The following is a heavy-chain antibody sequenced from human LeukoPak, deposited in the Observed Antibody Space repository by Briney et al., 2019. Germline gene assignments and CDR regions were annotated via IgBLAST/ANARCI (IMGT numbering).Heavy chain of an antibody. Sequence: SETLSLTCAVYGGSFSGYYWSWIRQPPGKGLEWIGEINHSGSTNYNPSLKSRVTISVDTSKNQFSLKLSSVTAADTAVYYCARGTYDSSGYYPLLDYWGQGTLVTVSS. J-gene: IGHJ4*02. CDR3: ARGTYDSSGYYPLLDY. D-gene: IGHD3-22*01. CDR1: GGSFSGYY. V-gene: IGHV4-34*01. CDR2: INHSGST.